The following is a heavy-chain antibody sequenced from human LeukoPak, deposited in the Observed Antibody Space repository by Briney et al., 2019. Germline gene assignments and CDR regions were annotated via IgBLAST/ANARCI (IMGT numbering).Heavy chain of an antibody. Sequence: PSETLSLTCTVSGGSIGSYYWSWIRQPPGKGLEWIGYIYYSGSTNYNPSLKSRVTISVDTSKNQFSLKLSSVTAADTAVYYCARGSSLAASWGQGTLVTVSS. CDR1: GGSIGSYY. V-gene: IGHV4-59*01. CDR3: ARGSSLAAS. CDR2: IYYSGST. J-gene: IGHJ5*02. D-gene: IGHD6-6*01.